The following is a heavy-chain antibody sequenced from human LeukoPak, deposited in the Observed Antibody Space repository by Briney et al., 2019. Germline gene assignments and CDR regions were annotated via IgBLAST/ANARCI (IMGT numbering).Heavy chain of an antibody. D-gene: IGHD3-10*01. CDR1: GYTFTHYG. V-gene: IGHV1-18*01. CDR2: ISPYNDNT. J-gene: IGHJ4*02. CDR3: ASAELWFGEFPGYFDY. Sequence: ASVKVSCKASGYTFTHYGISWVRQAPGQGLEWLGWISPYNDNTNYAQKLQGRVTMTTDRSTSTAYMELRSLRSDDTAMYYCASAELWFGEFPGYFDYWGQGTLITVSS.